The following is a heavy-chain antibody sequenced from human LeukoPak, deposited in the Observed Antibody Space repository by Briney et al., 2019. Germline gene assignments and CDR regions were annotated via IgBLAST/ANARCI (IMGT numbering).Heavy chain of an antibody. CDR2: INHSGST. CDR3: ARRGYYDSSGYYRYNWFDP. D-gene: IGHD3-22*01. CDR1: GGSFSGYY. Sequence: SETLPLTCAVYGGSFSGYYWSWIRQPPGKGLEWIGEINHSGSTNYNPSLKSRVTISVDTSKNQFSLKLSSVTAADTAVYYCARRGYYDSSGYYRYNWFDPWGQGTLVTVSS. J-gene: IGHJ5*02. V-gene: IGHV4-34*01.